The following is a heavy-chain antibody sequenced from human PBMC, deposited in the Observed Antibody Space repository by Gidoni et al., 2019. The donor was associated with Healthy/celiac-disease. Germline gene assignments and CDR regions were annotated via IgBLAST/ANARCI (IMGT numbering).Heavy chain of an antibody. D-gene: IGHD6-13*01. CDR1: GGCFSVNY. J-gene: IGHJ5*02. Sequence: VQLQQWGAGLLKPSETLSLTCDVYGGCFSVNYWSLFRQPPGKGLEWIGEFNHSGSTNYYPSLKSRVTISVDTSNNQFSLKLSSVTAADTAVYYCAGVKSIAAAHWFDHWGQGPLVTVSS. CDR2: FNHSGST. CDR3: AGVKSIAAAHWFDH. V-gene: IGHV4-34*01.